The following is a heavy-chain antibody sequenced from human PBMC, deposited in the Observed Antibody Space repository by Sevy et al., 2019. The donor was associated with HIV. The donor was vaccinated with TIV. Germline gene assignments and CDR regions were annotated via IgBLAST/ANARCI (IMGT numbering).Heavy chain of an antibody. Sequence: GGSLRLSCAASGFTFSSYVMHWVRQAPGQGLEWVAIISYDGTNKYHAASLKGRLTISRDNFKNTMFLQVNSLRPEDTAVYYCVRDRRLLWFGDGNDAFDVWGQGTLVTVSS. D-gene: IGHD3-10*01. CDR2: ISYDGTNK. V-gene: IGHV3-30-3*01. J-gene: IGHJ3*01. CDR1: GFTFSSYV. CDR3: VRDRRLLWFGDGNDAFDV.